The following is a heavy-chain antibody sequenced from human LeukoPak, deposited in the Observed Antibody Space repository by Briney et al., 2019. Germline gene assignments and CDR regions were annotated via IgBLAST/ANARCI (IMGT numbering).Heavy chain of an antibody. CDR2: IYYSGIT. J-gene: IGHJ2*01. CDR1: GYSISSGYY. Sequence: SETLSLTCTVSGYSISSGYYWNWIRQPPGKGLEWIGYIYYSGITNYNPSLKSRVTISVDTSKNQFSLKLSSVTAADTAVYYCARDKYYYDSSGSTDWYFDLWGRGTLVTVSS. CDR3: ARDKYYYDSSGSTDWYFDL. D-gene: IGHD3-22*01. V-gene: IGHV4-61*01.